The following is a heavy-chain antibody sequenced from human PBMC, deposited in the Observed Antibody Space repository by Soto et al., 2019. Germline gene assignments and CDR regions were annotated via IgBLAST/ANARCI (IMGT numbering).Heavy chain of an antibody. J-gene: IGHJ6*02. Sequence: GASVKVSCKASGYTFTSYGISWVRQAPGQGLEWMGWISAYNGNTNYAQKLQGRVTMTTDTSTSTAYMELRSLRSDDTAVYYCARISYDILTGYYYYGMDVWGQGTTVTVSS. CDR3: ARISYDILTGYYYYGMDV. CDR2: ISAYNGNT. D-gene: IGHD3-9*01. V-gene: IGHV1-18*01. CDR1: GYTFTSYG.